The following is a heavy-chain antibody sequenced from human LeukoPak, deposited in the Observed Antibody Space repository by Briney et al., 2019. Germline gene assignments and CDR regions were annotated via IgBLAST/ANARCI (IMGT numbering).Heavy chain of an antibody. CDR1: GGSISSYY. D-gene: IGHD6-13*01. Sequence: SETLSLTCTVSGGSISSYYWSWIRQPAGKGLEWIGRIYISGSGSTNYNPSLKSRVTISVDTSKNQFSLKLSSVTAADTAVYYCARQKGPLGSIAAAVDYWGQGTLVTVSS. J-gene: IGHJ4*02. CDR3: ARQKGPLGSIAAAVDY. V-gene: IGHV4-4*07. CDR2: IYISGSGST.